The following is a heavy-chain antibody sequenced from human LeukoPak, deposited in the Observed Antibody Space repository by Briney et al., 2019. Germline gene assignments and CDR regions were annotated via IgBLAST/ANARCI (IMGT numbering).Heavy chain of an antibody. J-gene: IGHJ6*02. CDR1: GGSISCGDYY. D-gene: IGHD1-14*01. Sequence: SSQTLSLTCTVSGGSISCGDYYWSWIRQPPGKGLKWIGYIFYSGNTYYNPSLKSRVPISVDTSKNRFSLKLSSVTAADTAVYYCAGDWPIPGGYYYGMDVWGQGTTVTVSS. CDR2: IFYSGNT. CDR3: AGDWPIPGGYYYGMDV. V-gene: IGHV4-30-4*01.